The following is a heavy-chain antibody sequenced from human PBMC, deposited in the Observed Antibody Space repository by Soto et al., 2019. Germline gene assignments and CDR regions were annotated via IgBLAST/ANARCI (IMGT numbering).Heavy chain of an antibody. D-gene: IGHD1-1*01. Sequence: PGESLKISCEGSGYNFPYFWITWVRQMPGKGLEWMGTIDPSDSYTDYSPSFQGHVSLSADKSSSTAYLQWSSLKASDTAMYYCARPQKLAERLSALYYWGQGTPVTVSS. CDR1: GYNFPYFW. CDR2: IDPSDSYT. J-gene: IGHJ4*02. V-gene: IGHV5-10-1*01. CDR3: ARPQKLAERLSALYY.